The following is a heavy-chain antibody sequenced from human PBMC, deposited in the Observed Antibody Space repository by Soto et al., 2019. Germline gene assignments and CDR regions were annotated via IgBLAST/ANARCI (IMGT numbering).Heavy chain of an antibody. CDR3: ARRTAQYYGMDV. V-gene: IGHV3-74*01. CDR1: GFTLSSYW. J-gene: IGHJ6*02. CDR2: INSDGSST. Sequence: EVQLVESGGGLVQPGGSLRLSCAASGFTLSSYWMHWVRQAPGKGLVWVSRINSDGSSTSYADSVKGRFTISRDNAKNTLYLQMNSLRAEDTAVYYCARRTAQYYGMDVWGQGTTVTVSS.